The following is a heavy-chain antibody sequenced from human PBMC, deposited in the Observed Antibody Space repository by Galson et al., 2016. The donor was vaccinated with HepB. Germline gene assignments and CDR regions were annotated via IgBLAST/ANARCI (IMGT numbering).Heavy chain of an antibody. V-gene: IGHV1-18*01. CDR1: GNTFTSYG. CDR2: VSGHNGNT. Sequence: SVKVSCKASGNTFTSYGISWVRQAPGQGLEWMGWVSGHNGNTNYAQKLQGRVSMTTDTSTSTAYMELRSLRSDDTAVYYCASGRGYSGYDYYYYYGMDVWGQGTTVTVSS. D-gene: IGHD5-12*01. J-gene: IGHJ6*02. CDR3: ASGRGYSGYDYYYYYGMDV.